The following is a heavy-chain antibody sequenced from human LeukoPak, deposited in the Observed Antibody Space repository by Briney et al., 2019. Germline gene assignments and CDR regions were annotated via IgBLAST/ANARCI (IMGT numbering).Heavy chain of an antibody. CDR1: GFTFSDYY. D-gene: IGHD2-15*01. CDR2: IGGTGSTI. V-gene: IGHV3-11*01. CDR3: ARDLRVVLVAATQDF. Sequence: GGSLRLSCAASGFTFSDYYMSWIRQAPGKGLEWVSYIGGTGSTIYYADSVKGRFTISRDNAKNSLYLQMNSLRAEDTAIYYCARDLRVVLVAATQDFWGQGTLVTVSS. J-gene: IGHJ4*02.